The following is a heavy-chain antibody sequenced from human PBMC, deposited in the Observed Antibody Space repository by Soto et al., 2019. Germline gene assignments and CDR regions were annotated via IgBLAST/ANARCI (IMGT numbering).Heavy chain of an antibody. D-gene: IGHD2-2*01. CDR1: GGSLSGYF. CDR2: ISHSGST. CDR3: ARLSVRYCSRNSCPGPLDDH. J-gene: IGHJ4*02. Sequence: PSETLSLTCGVYGGSLSGYFWSWIRQPPGKGLEWIGEISHSGSTNYNPSLKSRVTISVNTSKNQFSLDLSSVTAADTAVYYRARLSVRYCSRNSCPGPLDDHWGQGTLVTVSS. V-gene: IGHV4-34*01.